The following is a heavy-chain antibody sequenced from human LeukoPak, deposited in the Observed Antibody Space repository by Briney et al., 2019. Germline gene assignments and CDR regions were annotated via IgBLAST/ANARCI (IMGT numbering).Heavy chain of an antibody. CDR3: ARVGRGFDY. CDR1: GYTFSDYY. CDR2: INPNSGGT. Sequence: GASVKVSCKASGYTFSDYYMHWVRQAPRQGLEWMGWINPNSGGTNYAQKFQGRVTMTRDTSISTAYMELRSLRSDDTAVYYCARVGRGFDYWGQGTLVTVSS. V-gene: IGHV1-2*02. J-gene: IGHJ4*02. D-gene: IGHD5-24*01.